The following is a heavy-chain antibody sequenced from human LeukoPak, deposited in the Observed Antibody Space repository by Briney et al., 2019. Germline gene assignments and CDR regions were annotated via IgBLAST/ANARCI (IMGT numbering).Heavy chain of an antibody. CDR3: ARYCSGGSCSYFDY. CDR2: IYHSGST. CDR1: GGSISSGGYS. J-gene: IGHJ4*02. V-gene: IGHV4-30-2*01. D-gene: IGHD2-15*01. Sequence: PSQTLSLTCAVSGGSISSGGYSWSWIRQPPGKGLEWIVYIYHSGSTYYNPSLKSRVTISVDRSKNQFSLKLSSVTAADTAVYYCARYCSGGSCSYFDYWGQGTLVTVSP.